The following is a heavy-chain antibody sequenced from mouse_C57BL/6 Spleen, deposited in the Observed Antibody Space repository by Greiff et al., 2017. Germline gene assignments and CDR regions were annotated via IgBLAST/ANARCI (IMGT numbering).Heavy chain of an antibody. CDR3: TRWVATDD. V-gene: IGHV1-15*01. J-gene: IGHJ2*01. CDR1: GYTFTDYE. Sequence: VQLQESGAELVRPGASVTLSCKASGYTFTDYEMHWVKQTPVHGLEWIGAIDPETGGTAYNQKIKGKAILTADKSSSTAYMELRSLTSEDSAVYYCTRWVATDDWGQGTTLTVSS. CDR2: IDPETGGT. D-gene: IGHD1-1*02.